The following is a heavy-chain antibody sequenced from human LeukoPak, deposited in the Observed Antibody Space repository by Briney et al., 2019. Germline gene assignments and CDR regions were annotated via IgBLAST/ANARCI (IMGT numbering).Heavy chain of an antibody. CDR2: IYPGDSDT. CDR1: GYSFSNYW. CDR3: VTYSSGYYHFDC. Sequence: GESLKISCKGSGYSFSNYWIGWVRQIPGKGLEWMGIIYPGDSDTKYSPSFQGQVTISVDKSIRSAYLQWNSLTASDTAMYYCVTYSSGYYHFDCWGQGTQVTVSS. J-gene: IGHJ4*02. D-gene: IGHD6-19*01. V-gene: IGHV5-51*01.